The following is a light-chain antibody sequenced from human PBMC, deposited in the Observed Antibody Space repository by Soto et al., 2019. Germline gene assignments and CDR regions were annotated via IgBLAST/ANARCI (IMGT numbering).Light chain of an antibody. CDR2: GAS. J-gene: IGKJ5*01. CDR3: QHFGGTTFT. Sequence: EILVTQSPGALVFSPGEGATLSCRASQSVSSSYIAWYQQRPGQTPSLLIYGASTRATGIPDRFSGSGSGTHFTLTISRLEPGDFAVYYCQHFGGTTFTFGQGPRLEI. V-gene: IGKV3-20*01. CDR1: QSVSSSY.